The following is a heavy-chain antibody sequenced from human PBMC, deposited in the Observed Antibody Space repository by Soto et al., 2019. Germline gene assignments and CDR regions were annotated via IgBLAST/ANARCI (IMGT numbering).Heavy chain of an antibody. CDR1: GGSISSGGYS. CDR3: ARKALYDSSGYSDCWFDP. J-gene: IGHJ5*02. D-gene: IGHD3-22*01. Sequence: LSLTCAVSGGSISSGGYSWSWIRQPPGKGLEWIGYIYHSGSTYYNPSLKSRVTISVDRSKNQFSLKLSSVTAADTAVYYCARKALYDSSGYSDCWFDPWGQGTLVTVSS. V-gene: IGHV4-30-2*01. CDR2: IYHSGST.